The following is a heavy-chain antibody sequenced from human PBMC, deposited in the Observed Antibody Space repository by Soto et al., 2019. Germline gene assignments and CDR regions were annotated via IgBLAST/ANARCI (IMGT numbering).Heavy chain of an antibody. D-gene: IGHD3-16*01. V-gene: IGHV3-21*01. CDR1: GFTFSSYS. Sequence: GGSLRLSCAASGFTFSSYSMNWVRQAPGKGLEWVSSISSSSSYIYYADSVKGRFTISRDNAKNSLYLQMNSLRAEDTAVYYCARAGAAGGGMDVWGQGTTVTVSS. CDR2: ISSSSSYI. J-gene: IGHJ6*02. CDR3: ARAGAAGGGMDV.